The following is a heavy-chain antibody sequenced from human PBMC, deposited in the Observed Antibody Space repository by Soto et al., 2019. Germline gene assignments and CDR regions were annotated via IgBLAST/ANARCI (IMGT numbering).Heavy chain of an antibody. CDR3: ATWVDYGDFEGFDF. CDR2: IYPDDSGYSFTDY. Sequence: PGESLKISCKGSGYSFTSYGIGWVRQMPGKGLEWMGIIYPDDSGYSFTDYKLHWKFQGSVTMTWDTSITTAYLDLTRLTTNDTATYFCATWVDYGDFEGFDFWGQGTLVTVSS. J-gene: IGHJ4*02. V-gene: IGHV5-51*01. CDR1: GYSFTSYG. D-gene: IGHD4-17*01.